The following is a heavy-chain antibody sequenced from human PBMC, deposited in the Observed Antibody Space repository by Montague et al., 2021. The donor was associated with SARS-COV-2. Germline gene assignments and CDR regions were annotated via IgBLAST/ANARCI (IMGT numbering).Heavy chain of an antibody. CDR1: GFTFSDFY. V-gene: IGHV3-11*05. J-gene: IGHJ4*02. Sequence: SLRLSCAASGFTFSDFYMSWIRQAPGKGLECVSYISSTTIYTNYADSVKGRFTISRDSAKNSLYLQMNSLKAEDTAVYYCAGGIPPVYWGQGTLVTVSS. CDR2: ISSTTIYT. D-gene: IGHD1-14*01. CDR3: AGGIPPVY.